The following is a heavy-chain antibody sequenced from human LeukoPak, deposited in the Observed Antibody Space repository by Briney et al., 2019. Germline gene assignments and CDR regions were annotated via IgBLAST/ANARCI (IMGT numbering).Heavy chain of an antibody. Sequence: SETLSLTCAVYGGSFSGYYWSWIRQPPGKGLEWIGEINHSGSTNYNPSLKSRVTISVDTSKNQFSLKLSSVTAADTAVYYCARRRDLYSGSYYPFDYWGQGTLVTVSS. J-gene: IGHJ4*02. CDR2: INHSGST. CDR1: GGSFSGYY. CDR3: ARRRDLYSGSYYPFDY. V-gene: IGHV4-34*01. D-gene: IGHD1-26*01.